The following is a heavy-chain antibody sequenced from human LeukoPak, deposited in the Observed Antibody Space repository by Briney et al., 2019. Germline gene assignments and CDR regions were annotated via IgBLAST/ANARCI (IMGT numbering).Heavy chain of an antibody. CDR3: ARAQIPASGFSGYDFAY. CDR2: ISSSSSTI. J-gene: IGHJ4*02. V-gene: IGHV3-48*02. Sequence: GGSLRLSCAASGFTFSSYSMNWVRQTPGKGLEWVSYISSSSSTIYYADSVKGRFTISRDNAKNSLYLRMNSLRDEDTAVYYCARAQIPASGFSGYDFAYWGQGTLVTVPS. D-gene: IGHD5-12*01. CDR1: GFTFSSYS.